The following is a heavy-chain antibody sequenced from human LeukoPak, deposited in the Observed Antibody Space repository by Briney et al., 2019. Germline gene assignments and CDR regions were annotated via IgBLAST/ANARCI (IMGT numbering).Heavy chain of an antibody. CDR2: ISSSSSCT. D-gene: IGHD3-9*01. V-gene: IGHV3-11*06. CDR3: AKLVIISSGAFDI. CDR1: GFTFSDYY. Sequence: GGSLRLSCAASGFTFSDYYMNWIRQAPGKGLEWVSYISSSSSCTNYADSVEGRFTISRDNAKNSLYLQMNSLRAEDTAVYYCAKLVIISSGAFDIWGQGTMVTVSS. J-gene: IGHJ3*02.